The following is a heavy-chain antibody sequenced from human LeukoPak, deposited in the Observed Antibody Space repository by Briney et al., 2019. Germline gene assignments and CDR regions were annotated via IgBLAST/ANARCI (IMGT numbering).Heavy chain of an antibody. CDR3: ARAVNYYYYMDV. D-gene: IGHD3-10*01. CDR1: GGSISSYY. V-gene: IGHV4-59*01. J-gene: IGHJ6*03. Sequence: PSETLSLTCTVSGGSISSYYWSWIRQPPGKGLEWIGYIYYSGSTNYNPSLKSRVTISVDTSKNQFSLKLSSVTAADPAVYYCARAVNYYYYMDVWGKGTTVTISS. CDR2: IYYSGST.